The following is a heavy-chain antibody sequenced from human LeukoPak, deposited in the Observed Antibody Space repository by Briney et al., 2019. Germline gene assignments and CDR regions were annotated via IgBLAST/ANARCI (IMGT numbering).Heavy chain of an antibody. D-gene: IGHD2-2*01. CDR3: ARHGGYCSSTSCFEYFQH. J-gene: IGHJ1*01. V-gene: IGHV4-4*07. CDR1: GGSISSYY. Sequence: EXLSLTCTVSGGSISSYYWSWIRQPAGKGLEWIGRIYTSGSTNYNPSLKSQVTISVDTSKNQFSLKLNSVTAADTAVYYCARHGGYCSSTSCFEYFQHWGQGTLVTAPS. CDR2: IYTSGST.